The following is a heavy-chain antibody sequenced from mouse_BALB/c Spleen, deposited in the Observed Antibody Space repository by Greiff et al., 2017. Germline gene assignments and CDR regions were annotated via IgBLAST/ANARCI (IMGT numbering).Heavy chain of an antibody. Sequence: VHLVESGPGLVAPSQSLSITCTVSGFSLSRYSVHWVRQPPGKGLEWLGMIWGGGSTDYNSALKSRLSISKDNSKSQVFLKMNSLQTDDTAMYYCARSLYYGSSYGGYYYAMDYWGQGTSVTVSS. D-gene: IGHD1-1*01. CDR2: IWGGGST. CDR3: ARSLYYGSSYGGYYYAMDY. V-gene: IGHV2-6-4*01. J-gene: IGHJ4*01. CDR1: GFSLSRYS.